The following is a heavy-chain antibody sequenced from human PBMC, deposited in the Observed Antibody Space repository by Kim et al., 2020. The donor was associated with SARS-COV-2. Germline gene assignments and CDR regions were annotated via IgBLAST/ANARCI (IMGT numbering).Heavy chain of an antibody. Sequence: SETLSLTCTVYGGSFSGYYWTWIRQPPGKGLQWLGDIHPSGSATHNPSLQSRVFISVDTSENHFSLKLTSVSAADTAVYYCARGRPTFRGGMDVGGQGTTVTVFS. CDR3: ARGRPTFRGGMDV. V-gene: IGHV4-34*01. CDR2: IHPSGSA. J-gene: IGHJ6*02. D-gene: IGHD3-10*01. CDR1: GGSFSGYY.